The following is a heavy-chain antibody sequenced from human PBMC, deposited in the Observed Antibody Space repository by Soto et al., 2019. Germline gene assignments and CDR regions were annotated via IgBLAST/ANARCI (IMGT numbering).Heavy chain of an antibody. D-gene: IGHD3-16*01. J-gene: IGHJ4*02. CDR2: LSSDGFGA. Sequence: PGGSLRLSCAASGFTFNGYGMSRVRQAPGKGLEWVARLSSDGFGAAYADSVKGRFFISRDIARNTLSLQMNSLRADDTAVYYCARDLGGPDYWGRGTSVTISS. CDR1: GFTFNGYG. V-gene: IGHV3-74*03. CDR3: ARDLGGPDY.